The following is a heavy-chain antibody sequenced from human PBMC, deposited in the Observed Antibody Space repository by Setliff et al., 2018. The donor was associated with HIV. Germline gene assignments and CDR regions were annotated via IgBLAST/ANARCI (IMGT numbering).Heavy chain of an antibody. V-gene: IGHV4-34*01. CDR2: INHSGST. D-gene: IGHD1-7*01. CDR3: ARVALSVTRTSRRAFDI. Sequence: ETLSLTCAIYGGSFSDYFWTWIRQSPGKGLEWIGDINHSGSTNYNPSLKSRVTISVDTSKNELSLNLRSVTAADTAVYYCARVALSVTRTSRRAFDIWGQGTMVTVSS. CDR1: GGSFSDYF. J-gene: IGHJ3*02.